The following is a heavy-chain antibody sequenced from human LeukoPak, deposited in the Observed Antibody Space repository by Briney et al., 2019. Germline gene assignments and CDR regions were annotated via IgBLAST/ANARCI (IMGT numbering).Heavy chain of an antibody. V-gene: IGHV1-18*01. D-gene: IGHD2-2*01. Sequence: ASVKVSCKASGYTFTSYGISWVRQAPGQGLEWMGWISAYNGNTNYAQKLQGRVTMTTDTSTSTAYMELRSLRSDDTAVYYCARGQASGGYCSSTSCYADYYYGMDVWGQGTTVTVSS. J-gene: IGHJ6*02. CDR3: ARGQASGGYCSSTSCYADYYYGMDV. CDR2: ISAYNGNT. CDR1: GYTFTSYG.